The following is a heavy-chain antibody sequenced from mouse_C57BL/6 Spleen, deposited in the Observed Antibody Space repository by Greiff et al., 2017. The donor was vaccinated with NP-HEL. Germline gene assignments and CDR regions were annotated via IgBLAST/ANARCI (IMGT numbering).Heavy chain of an antibody. V-gene: IGHV2-9-1*01. CDR3: ARINYGSSPYYFDY. Sequence: VQRVESGPGLVAPSQSLSITCTVSGFSLTSYAISWVRQPPGKGLEWLGVIWTGGGTNYNSALKSRLSISKDNSKSQVFLKMNSLHTDDTARYYCARINYGSSPYYFDYWGQGTTLTVSS. CDR2: IWTGGGT. CDR1: GFSLTSYA. J-gene: IGHJ2*01. D-gene: IGHD1-1*01.